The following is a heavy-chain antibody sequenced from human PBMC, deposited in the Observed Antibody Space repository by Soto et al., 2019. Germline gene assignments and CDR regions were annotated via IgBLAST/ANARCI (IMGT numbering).Heavy chain of an antibody. CDR3: ARDQEATDELFDY. J-gene: IGHJ4*02. Sequence: SLTISLAASGFTFSSYSMNLVRQAPGKGLEWVSSINSSSTYIYYADSVKGRFTISRDNAKNSLYLQMNSLRAEDTSVYYCARDQEATDELFDYWGQGTLVTVSS. CDR2: INSSSTYI. D-gene: IGHD1-26*01. V-gene: IGHV3-21*01. CDR1: GFTFSSYS.